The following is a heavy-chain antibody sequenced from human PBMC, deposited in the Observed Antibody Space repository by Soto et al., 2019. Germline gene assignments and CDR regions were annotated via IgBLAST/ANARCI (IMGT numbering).Heavy chain of an antibody. J-gene: IGHJ4*02. CDR3: AKDRDYYDRSGYYPLDY. CDR2: ISYDGSNK. CDR1: GFSFSSYG. D-gene: IGHD3-22*01. V-gene: IGHV3-30*18. Sequence: GGSLRLPCAASGFSFSSYGMHGVRQAPGKGLEWVAVISYDGSNKYYADSVQGRFTISRDNSKNPLYLQMNSLRAEDTGVYYCAKDRDYYDRSGYYPLDYWGQGTLVTVS.